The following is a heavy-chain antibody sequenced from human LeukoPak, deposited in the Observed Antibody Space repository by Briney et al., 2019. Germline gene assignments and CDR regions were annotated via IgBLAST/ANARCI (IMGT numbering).Heavy chain of an antibody. CDR1: GYTFTSYD. D-gene: IGHD6-19*01. V-gene: IGHV1-8*01. Sequence: ALVKVSCKASGYTFTSYDINWVRQATGQGFEWMGWMNPNSGNTGYAQKFQGRVTMTRNTSISTACMELGSLRSEDTAVYYCATPIAVAGTDAFDIWGQGTMVTVSS. J-gene: IGHJ3*02. CDR2: MNPNSGNT. CDR3: ATPIAVAGTDAFDI.